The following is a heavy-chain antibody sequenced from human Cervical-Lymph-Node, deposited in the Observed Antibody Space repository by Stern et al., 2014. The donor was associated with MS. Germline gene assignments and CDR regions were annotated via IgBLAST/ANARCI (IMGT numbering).Heavy chain of an antibody. CDR1: GGSFSTIE. CDR2: ISPLFGTA. D-gene: IGHD6-13*01. J-gene: IGHJ4*02. V-gene: IGHV1-69*12. CDR3: VRDQAGIAAS. Sequence: QDQLVQSGAEVKKPGSSVKVSCKTSGGSFSTIEISWVRQAPGHRLEWLGGISPLFGTANYAQKVQGRVTITADESTSTVNMEMRGLRSQDTAVYYCVRDQAGIAASWGQGTLVTVSS.